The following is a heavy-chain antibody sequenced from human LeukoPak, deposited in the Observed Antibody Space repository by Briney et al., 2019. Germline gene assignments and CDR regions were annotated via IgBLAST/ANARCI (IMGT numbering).Heavy chain of an antibody. Sequence: PSETLSLTCTVSGGSISNYYWSWIRQPPGKGLEWIGYIYYSGSTNYNPSLKSRVTISVGTSKNQFSLKLSSVTAADTAVYYCARRGWLAYDAFDIWGQGTMVTVSS. D-gene: IGHD5-24*01. CDR1: GGSISNYY. J-gene: IGHJ3*02. V-gene: IGHV4-59*08. CDR2: IYYSGST. CDR3: ARRGWLAYDAFDI.